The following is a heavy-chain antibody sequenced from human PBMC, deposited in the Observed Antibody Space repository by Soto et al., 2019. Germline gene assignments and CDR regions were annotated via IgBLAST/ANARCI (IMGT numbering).Heavy chain of an antibody. CDR1: GFTVSSNY. D-gene: IGHD2-2*01. Sequence: PGGSLRLSCAASGFTVSSNYMSWVRQAPGKGLEWASVIYSGGSTYYADSVKGRFTISRDNSKNTLYLQMNSLRAEDTAVYYCAKTGVQAAMILKAYYYYMDVWGKGTTVTVSS. CDR2: IYSGGST. V-gene: IGHV3-53*05. CDR3: AKTGVQAAMILKAYYYYMDV. J-gene: IGHJ6*03.